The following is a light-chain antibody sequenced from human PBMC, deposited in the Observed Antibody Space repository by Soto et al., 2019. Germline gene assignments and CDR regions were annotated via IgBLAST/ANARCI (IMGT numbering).Light chain of an antibody. J-gene: IGLJ1*01. CDR3: SSYAGSRNV. CDR2: EVN. Sequence: SALTQPLYASGSPGQSVAISCTGTSSDVGGYNYVSWYQQHPGKAPKLMIYEVNKRPSGVPDRFSGSKSGNTASLTVSGLQAEDEADYYCSSYAGSRNVFGTGTKVTVL. V-gene: IGLV2-8*01. CDR1: SSDVGGYNY.